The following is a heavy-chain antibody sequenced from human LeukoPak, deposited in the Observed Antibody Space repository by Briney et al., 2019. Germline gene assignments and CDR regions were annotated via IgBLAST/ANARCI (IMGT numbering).Heavy chain of an antibody. J-gene: IGHJ4*02. CDR2: ITSSSGYI. V-gene: IGHV3-21*01. CDR1: GFTFSHYA. CDR3: AREVRGLDY. Sequence: PGGSLRLSCAASGFTFSHYAMNWVRQAPGKGLEWVSSITSSSGYIYYADSVKGRFTISRDNAKGSLFLQMNSLRAEDTAVYFCAREVRGLDYWGQGTLVTVSS. D-gene: IGHD3-10*01.